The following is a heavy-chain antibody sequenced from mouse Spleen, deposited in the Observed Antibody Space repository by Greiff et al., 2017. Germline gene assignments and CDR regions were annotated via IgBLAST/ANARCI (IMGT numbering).Heavy chain of an antibody. CDR3: ARRGVYYGHYFDY. Sequence: QVQLQQPGAELVKPGASVKLSCKASGYTFTSYWMHWVKQRPGQGLEWIGMIHPNSGSTNYNEKFKSKATLTVDKSSSTAYMQLSSLTSEDSAVYYCARRGVYYGHYFDYWGQGTTLTVSS. CDR1: GYTFTSYW. D-gene: IGHD1-2*01. CDR2: IHPNSGST. V-gene: IGHV1-64*01. J-gene: IGHJ2*01.